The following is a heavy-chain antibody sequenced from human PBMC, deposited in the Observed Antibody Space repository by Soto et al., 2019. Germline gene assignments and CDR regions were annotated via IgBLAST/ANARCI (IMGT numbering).Heavy chain of an antibody. V-gene: IGHV4-34*01. Sequence: AVYGGSFSGYYWSWIRQPPGKGLEWIGEINHSGSTNYNPSLKSRVTISVDTSKNRFSLKLSSVTAADTAVYYCARDYLGPIDYWGQGTLVTVSS. CDR3: ARDYLGPIDY. D-gene: IGHD7-27*01. CDR1: GGSFSGYY. CDR2: INHSGST. J-gene: IGHJ4*02.